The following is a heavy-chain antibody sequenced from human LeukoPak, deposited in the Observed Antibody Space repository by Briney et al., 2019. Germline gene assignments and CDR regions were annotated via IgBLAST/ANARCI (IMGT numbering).Heavy chain of an antibody. CDR2: VQHTGFG. J-gene: IGHJ2*01. D-gene: IGHD1-1*01. Sequence: SETLSLTCSVSHGSIVTPNYFWGWIRQPPGKGLEFVASVQHTGFGFKSPSIRSRVAVSTDTSKNQFSLRLESVTAADTAVYYCVRGVSNDWYFDLWGSGTLVSISS. V-gene: IGHV4-39*07. CDR3: VRGVSNDWYFDL. CDR1: HGSIVTPNYF.